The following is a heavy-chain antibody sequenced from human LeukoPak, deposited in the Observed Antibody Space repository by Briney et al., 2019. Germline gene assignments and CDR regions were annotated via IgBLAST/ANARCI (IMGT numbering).Heavy chain of an antibody. CDR1: VYTFTDYY. D-gene: IGHD3-9*01. CDR3: ARDDSRYYDILTGQGPGY. J-gene: IGHJ4*02. Sequence: ASVKVSCKASVYTFTDYYIHWVRQTPGQGLEWMGWINPNSGGTKYAPKFQGWVTMTRDTSISTAYMELSRLRSDDTAVYYCARDDSRYYDILTGQGPGYWGQGTLVTVSS. CDR2: INPNSGGT. V-gene: IGHV1-2*04.